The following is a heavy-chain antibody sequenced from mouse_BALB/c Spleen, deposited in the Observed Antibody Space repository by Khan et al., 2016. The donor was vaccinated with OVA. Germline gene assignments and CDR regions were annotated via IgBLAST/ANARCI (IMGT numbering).Heavy chain of an antibody. CDR2: IWSDGST. D-gene: IGHD2-10*01. CDR3: ARQPYYHYNIMDY. J-gene: IGHJ4*01. Sequence: VKLVQSGPGLVAPSQSLSITCTISGFSLTNYGVHWIHQPPGKGLEWLVVIWSDGSTTYNSALKSRLTITNDNSKRQVFLQMNSLQTDDTSIYFCARQPYYHYNIMDYWGQGTSVTVSS. V-gene: IGHV2-6-1*01. CDR1: GFSLTNYG.